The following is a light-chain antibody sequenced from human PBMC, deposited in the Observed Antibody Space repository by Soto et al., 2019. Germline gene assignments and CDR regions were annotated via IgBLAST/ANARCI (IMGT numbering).Light chain of an antibody. V-gene: IGKV3-20*01. CDR3: QQYEWLPQLS. CDR1: QSMRNSY. CDR2: GAS. J-gene: IGKJ3*01. Sequence: EIVLTQSPGTLSLSPGERATLSCRASQSMRNSYLAWYQQRPGQAPRLLIYGASTRATGIPDRFSGSGSGTDLTLTISRLEPEESAVYYCQQYEWLPQLSFGPGTKVDIK.